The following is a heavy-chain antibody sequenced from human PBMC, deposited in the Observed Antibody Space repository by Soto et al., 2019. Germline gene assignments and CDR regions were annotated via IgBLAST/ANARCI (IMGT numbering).Heavy chain of an antibody. CDR1: GFSLSTSGMC. Sequence: SGPTLVNPTQTLTLTCTFSGFSLSTSGMCVSWIRQPPGKALEWLARIDWDDDKYYSTSLKTRLTISKDTSKNQVVLTMTNMDPVDTATYYCARTTRKDSHLGELSLHPPHYYYYYMDVWGKGTTVTVSS. J-gene: IGHJ6*03. CDR2: IDWDDDK. CDR3: ARTTRKDSHLGELSLHPPHYYYYYMDV. V-gene: IGHV2-70*11. D-gene: IGHD3-16*02.